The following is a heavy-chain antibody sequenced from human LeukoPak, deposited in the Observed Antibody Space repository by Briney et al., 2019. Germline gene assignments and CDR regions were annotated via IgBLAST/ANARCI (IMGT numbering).Heavy chain of an antibody. V-gene: IGHV4-34*01. CDR3: ARAQRGRRITMVRGVIINGPSDAFDI. Sequence: SETLSLTCAVYGGSFSGYYWSWIRQPPGKGLEWIGEINHSGSTNYNPSLKSRVTISVDTSKNQFSLKLSSVTAADTAVYYCARAQRGRRITMVRGVIINGPSDAFDIWGQGTIVTVSS. D-gene: IGHD3-10*01. J-gene: IGHJ3*02. CDR1: GGSFSGYY. CDR2: INHSGST.